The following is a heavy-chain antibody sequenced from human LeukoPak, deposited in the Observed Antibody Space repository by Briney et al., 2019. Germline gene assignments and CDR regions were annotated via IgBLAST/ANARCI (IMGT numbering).Heavy chain of an antibody. Sequence: SVKVSCKASGGTFSSYAISWVRQAPGQGLEWMGGIIPIFGTANYAQKFQGRVTITADESTSTAYMELSSLRSEDTAVYYCARAYYYDSSGPTNVEDYFDYWGQGTLVTDSS. D-gene: IGHD3-22*01. CDR1: GGTFSSYA. CDR2: IIPIFGTA. CDR3: ARAYYYDSSGPTNVEDYFDY. J-gene: IGHJ4*02. V-gene: IGHV1-69*13.